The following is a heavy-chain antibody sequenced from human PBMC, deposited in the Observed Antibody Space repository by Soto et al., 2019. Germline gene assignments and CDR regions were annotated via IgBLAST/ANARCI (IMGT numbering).Heavy chain of an antibody. V-gene: IGHV1-46*01. Sequence: ASVKVSCKASGYTFTSYYMHWVRQAPGQGLEWMGIINPSGGSTSYAQKFQGRFTMSRDNAKNSLYVQMSSLRAEDTAVYYCARIDIVSGGYKDYYYMDVWGKGTTVTVSS. D-gene: IGHD3-10*01. CDR2: INPSGGST. J-gene: IGHJ6*03. CDR3: ARIDIVSGGYKDYYYMDV. CDR1: GYTFTSYY.